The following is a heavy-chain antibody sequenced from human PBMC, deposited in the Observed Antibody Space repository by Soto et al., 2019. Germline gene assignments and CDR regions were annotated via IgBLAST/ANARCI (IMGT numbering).Heavy chain of an antibody. CDR2: IYYSGST. Sequence: SETLSLTCTVSGVSISSYYWSWIRQPPGKGLEWIGYIYYSGSTNYNPSLKSRVTISVDTSKNQFPLKLSSVTAADTAVYYCAASTMIVGNFDYWGQGTLVTVSS. J-gene: IGHJ4*02. CDR1: GVSISSYY. D-gene: IGHD3-22*01. CDR3: AASTMIVGNFDY. V-gene: IGHV4-59*01.